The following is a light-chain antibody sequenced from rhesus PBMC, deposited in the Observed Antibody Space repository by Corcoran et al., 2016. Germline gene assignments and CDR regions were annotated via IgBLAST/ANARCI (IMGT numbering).Light chain of an antibody. J-gene: IGLJ1*01. V-gene: IGLV2-38*01. Sequence: QSALTQPPSVSKSLGQSVTLSCTGTSSDVGGYNYVSWYQQYPDKAPKLLIYEVTKRPSGVSDRFSGSKSGNTASLTISGLQAEDEADYYCFSYRTGSIYIFGGGTRLSVL. CDR1: SSDVGGYNY. CDR3: FSYRTGSIYI. CDR2: EVT.